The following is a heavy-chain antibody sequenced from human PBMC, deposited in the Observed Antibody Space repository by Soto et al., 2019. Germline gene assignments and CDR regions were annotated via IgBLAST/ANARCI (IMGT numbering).Heavy chain of an antibody. CDR2: IYSSGGT. Sequence: PSETLSLTCTVSGGSVTGDSYYWTWIRQPPGKGLEWIGYIYSSGGTKYNSSLKSRIVISVDSSKNQFSLTVTSVTPADTAVYYCARSYIALDYWGQGTLVTVSS. J-gene: IGHJ4*02. CDR3: ARSYIALDY. CDR1: GGSVTGDSYY. D-gene: IGHD3-10*01. V-gene: IGHV4-61*01.